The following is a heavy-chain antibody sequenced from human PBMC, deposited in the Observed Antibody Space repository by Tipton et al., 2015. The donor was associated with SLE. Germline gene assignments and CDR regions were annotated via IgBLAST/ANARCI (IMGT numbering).Heavy chain of an antibody. V-gene: IGHV4-61*08. CDR3: ARHDGQWDAFDI. D-gene: IGHD6-19*01. CDR2: IYYSGST. Sequence: TLSLTCTVSGGSVSSGGYYWSWIRQPPGKGLEWIGYIYYSGSTNYNPSLKSRVTISVDTSKNQFSLKLSSVTAADTAVYYCARHDGQWDAFDIWGQGTMVTVSS. J-gene: IGHJ3*02. CDR1: GGSVSSGGYY.